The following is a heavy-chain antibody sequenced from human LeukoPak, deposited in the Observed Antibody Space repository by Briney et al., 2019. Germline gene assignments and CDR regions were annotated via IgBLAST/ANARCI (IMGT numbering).Heavy chain of an antibody. Sequence: GGSLRLSCAASGFTFSTYNMNWVRQTPGKGLEWLSYVSSGGGTIYYADSVKGRFTISRDNGKDSLYLQMNSLRAEDTAVYYCAHASNYYYYYGMDVWGQGTTVTVSS. J-gene: IGHJ6*02. V-gene: IGHV3-48*01. CDR3: AHASNYYYYYGMDV. CDR2: VSSGGGTI. CDR1: GFTFSTYN.